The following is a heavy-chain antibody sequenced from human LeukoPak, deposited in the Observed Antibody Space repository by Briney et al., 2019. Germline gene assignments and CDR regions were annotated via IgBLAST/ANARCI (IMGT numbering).Heavy chain of an antibody. CDR2: IRYDGSNK. D-gene: IGHD6-19*01. V-gene: IGHV3-30*02. Sequence: PGGSLRLSCAASGFTFSSYGMHWVRQAPGKGLEWVAFIRYDGSNKYYADSVKGRFTISRDNSKNTLYLQMNSLRAEDTAVYYCAKDQGVYSSGWTFDYWGQGTLVTVSS. CDR3: AKDQGVYSSGWTFDY. J-gene: IGHJ4*02. CDR1: GFTFSSYG.